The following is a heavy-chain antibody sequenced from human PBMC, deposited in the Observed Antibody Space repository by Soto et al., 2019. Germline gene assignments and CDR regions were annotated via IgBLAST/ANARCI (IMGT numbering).Heavy chain of an antibody. V-gene: IGHV4-31*03. CDR3: AREPIWCGDTRGWFDP. Sequence: SETLSLTCTVSGGSISSGGYYWSCLRQHPGKGLEWIGYIYYSVSTYYNPSLKSRVTISVDTSKNQFSLKLSSVTAADTAVYYCAREPIWCGDTRGWFDPWGQGTLVTVSS. CDR1: GGSISSGGYY. CDR2: IYYSVST. D-gene: IGHD3-10*01. J-gene: IGHJ5*02.